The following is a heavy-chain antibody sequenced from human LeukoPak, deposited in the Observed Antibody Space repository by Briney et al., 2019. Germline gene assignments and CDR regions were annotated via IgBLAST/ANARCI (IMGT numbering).Heavy chain of an antibody. CDR1: GFTFSSYA. V-gene: IGHV3-30*04. J-gene: IGHJ4*02. CDR2: ISYDGSNK. Sequence: GGSLRLSCAASGFTFSSYAMHWVRQAPGKGLEWVADISYDGSNKYYADSVKGRFTISRDNSKNTLYLQMNSLRAEDTAVYYCARGLRSWNKIDYWGQGTLVTVSS. D-gene: IGHD6-13*01. CDR3: ARGLRSWNKIDY.